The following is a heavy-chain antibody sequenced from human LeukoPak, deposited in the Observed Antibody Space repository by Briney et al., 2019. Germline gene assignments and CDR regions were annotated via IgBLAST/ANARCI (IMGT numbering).Heavy chain of an antibody. CDR1: GGSFSGYY. V-gene: IGHV4-34*01. CDR3: ARVGCCGDDCYPFDY. CDR2: INHRGST. Sequence: ASETLSLTCAIYGGSFSGYYWSWIRQPPGKGLEWIGEINHRGSTNYNPSLKSRVTISVDTSRNSFSLELSSVTAADTAVYYCARVGCCGDDCYPFDYWGQGTLTTISS. D-gene: IGHD2-21*02. J-gene: IGHJ4*02.